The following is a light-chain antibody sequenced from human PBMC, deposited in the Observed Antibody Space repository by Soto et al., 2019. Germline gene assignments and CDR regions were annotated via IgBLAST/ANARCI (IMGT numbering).Light chain of an antibody. Sequence: QSVLTQPPSVSGAPGQWVTISCTGSNSNIGAGYDVHWYQQLPGAAPKLLIYGSTKRPSGVPDRFSGSKSGTSASLAITGLQAEDEADYYCKSYDSSLSGFYVFGSGTKV. CDR1: NSNIGAGYD. V-gene: IGLV1-40*01. CDR2: GST. CDR3: KSYDSSLSGFYV. J-gene: IGLJ1*01.